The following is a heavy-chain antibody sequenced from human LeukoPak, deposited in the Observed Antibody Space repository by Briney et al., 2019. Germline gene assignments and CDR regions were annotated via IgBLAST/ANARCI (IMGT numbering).Heavy chain of an antibody. V-gene: IGHV4-59*01. CDR3: ARGRRMATANFDY. CDR2: IYYSGST. J-gene: IGHJ4*02. D-gene: IGHD5-24*01. CDR1: GGSISSYY. Sequence: SETLSLTCTVSGGSISSYYWSWIRQPPGKGLEWIGYIYYSGSTNYNPSLKSRVTISVDTSKNQFSLKLSSVTAADTAVYYCARGRRMATANFDYWGQGTLVTVSS.